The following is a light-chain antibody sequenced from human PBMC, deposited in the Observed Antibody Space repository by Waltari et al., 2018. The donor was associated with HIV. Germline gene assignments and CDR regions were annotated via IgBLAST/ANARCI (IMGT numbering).Light chain of an antibody. Sequence: EIVMTQSPASLSVSPGERATLFCRASQSVSSDLAWYQQKPGQSPRLLIYGASTRATGVPARFSGSGSGTEFTLTISSLQSEDFALYYCQQYNNWPPAWTFGQGTKVEIK. CDR1: QSVSSD. J-gene: IGKJ1*01. CDR3: QQYNNWPPAWT. CDR2: GAS. V-gene: IGKV3-15*01.